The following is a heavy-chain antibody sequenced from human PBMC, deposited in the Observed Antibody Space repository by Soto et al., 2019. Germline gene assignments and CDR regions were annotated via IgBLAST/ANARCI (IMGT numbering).Heavy chain of an antibody. CDR1: GYTFTSYD. CDR2: MNPNSGNT. Sequence: ASVKVSCKASGYTFTSYDINWVRQATGQGLEWMGWMNPNSGNTGYAQKFQGRVTMTRNTAISTAYMELSGLRSEDTAVYYCAREGGQFAVAAPDYWGQGTLVTVSS. V-gene: IGHV1-8*01. D-gene: IGHD6-19*01. J-gene: IGHJ4*02. CDR3: AREGGQFAVAAPDY.